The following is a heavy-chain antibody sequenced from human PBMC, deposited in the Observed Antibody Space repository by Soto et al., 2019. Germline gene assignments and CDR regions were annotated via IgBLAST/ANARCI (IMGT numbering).Heavy chain of an antibody. D-gene: IGHD5-18*01. V-gene: IGHV3-30*18. J-gene: IGHJ4*02. Sequence: QVQMVESGGGVVQPGKSLRLSCAVSGFTLSSYGIHWVRQAPGKGLEWVAFMSYDGNKKSYADSVKGRFTISRDNSKNTPYLQMDSLRAEDTAMYYCAKGLSVIQEWIIDGHWGQGTQVTVSS. CDR2: MSYDGNKK. CDR1: GFTLSSYG. CDR3: AKGLSVIQEWIIDGH.